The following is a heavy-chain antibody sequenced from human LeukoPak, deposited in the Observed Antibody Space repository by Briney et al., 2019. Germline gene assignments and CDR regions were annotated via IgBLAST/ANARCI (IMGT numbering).Heavy chain of an antibody. J-gene: IGHJ6*03. V-gene: IGHV3-23*01. CDR2: ISGSGGST. CDR1: GFTFSSYA. D-gene: IGHD3-10*01. CDR3: AREGYDSGSYYYYYYYYMDV. Sequence: GGSLRLSCAASGFTFSSYAMSWVRQAPGKGLEWVAAISGSGGSTYYADSVKGRFTISRDNSKNTLYLQMNSLRAEDTAVYYCAREGYDSGSYYYYYYYYMDVWGKGTTVTISS.